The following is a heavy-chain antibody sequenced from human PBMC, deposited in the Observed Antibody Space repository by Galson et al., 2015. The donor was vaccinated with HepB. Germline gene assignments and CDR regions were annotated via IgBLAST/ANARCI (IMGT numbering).Heavy chain of an antibody. CDR3: ARVPSRDFWSGPPTLGWFDP. V-gene: IGHV3-66*01. J-gene: IGHJ5*02. Sequence: SLRLSCAASGFTVSSNYMSWVRQAPGKGLEWVSVIYSGGSTYYADSVKGRFTISRDNSKNTLYLQMNSLRAEDTAVYYCARVPSRDFWSGPPTLGWFDPWGQGTLVTVSS. D-gene: IGHD3-3*01. CDR1: GFTVSSNY. CDR2: IYSGGST.